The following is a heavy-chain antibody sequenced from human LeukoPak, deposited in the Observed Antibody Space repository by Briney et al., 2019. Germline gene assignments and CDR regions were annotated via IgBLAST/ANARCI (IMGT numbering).Heavy chain of an antibody. D-gene: IGHD5-18*01. CDR3: ARDLGYSYGWWYFNWFDP. CDR2: INPNSGGT. V-gene: IGHV1-2*02. Sequence: GASVKVSCKASGYTFTGYYMHWVRQAPGQGLEWMGWINPNSGGTNYAQKFQGRVTMTRDTSISTAYMELSRLRSDDTAVYYCARDLGYSYGWWYFNWFDPWGQGTLVTVSS. J-gene: IGHJ5*02. CDR1: GYTFTGYY.